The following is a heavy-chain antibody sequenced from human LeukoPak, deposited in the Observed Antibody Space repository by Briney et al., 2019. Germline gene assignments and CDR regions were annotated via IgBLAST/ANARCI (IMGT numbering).Heavy chain of an antibody. J-gene: IGHJ4*02. Sequence: GRSLRLSCAASRFTFSTYAMSWVRQAPGKGLEWVSVISGTGDSTYYADSVKGRFTISRDNSKNTLYLQMNSLRAEDTAVYYCAKLASWYSSSPLDYWGQGTLVTVSS. CDR1: RFTFSTYA. V-gene: IGHV3-23*01. CDR2: ISGTGDST. D-gene: IGHD6-6*01. CDR3: AKLASWYSSSPLDY.